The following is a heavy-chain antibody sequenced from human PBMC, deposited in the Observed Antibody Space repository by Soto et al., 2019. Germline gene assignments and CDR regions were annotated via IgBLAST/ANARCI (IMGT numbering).Heavy chain of an antibody. CDR1: GFTFSDYW. CDR3: ARGRYYYYYGMDV. V-gene: IGHV3-7*01. Sequence: GGSLRLSCAASGFTFSDYWMNWVRQAPGRGLEWVANIKQDGSEKYYVDSVKGRFTISRDYANNSLYLQMNSLRAEDTAVYYCARGRYYYYYGMDVWGQGTTVTVSS. CDR2: IKQDGSEK. J-gene: IGHJ6*02.